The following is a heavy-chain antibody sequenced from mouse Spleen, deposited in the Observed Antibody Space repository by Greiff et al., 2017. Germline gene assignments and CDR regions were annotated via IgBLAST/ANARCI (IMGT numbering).Heavy chain of an antibody. D-gene: IGHD2-3*01. V-gene: IGHV1-55*01. CDR3: ARRSYDGYYGGAMDY. CDR1: GYTFTSYW. Sequence: QVQLQQSGAELVKPGASVKMSCKASGYTFTSYWITWVKQRPGQGLEWIGDIYPGSGSTNYNEKFKSKATLTVDTSSSTAYMQLSSLTSEDSAVYYCARRSYDGYYGGAMDYWGQGTSVTVSS. CDR2: IYPGSGST. J-gene: IGHJ4*01.